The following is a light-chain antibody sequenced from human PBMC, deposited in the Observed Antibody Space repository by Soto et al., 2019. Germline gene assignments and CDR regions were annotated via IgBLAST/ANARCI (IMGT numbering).Light chain of an antibody. CDR2: EVS. Sequence: QSALTQPPSASGSPGQSVTISCTGSSNDVGHSNFVSWYQQHPGKGPKLIIYEVSKRPSGVPDRFSGSKSGNTASLSVSGLQDEDEADYFCNAQADNGKHVFGTGTKVTVL. CDR3: NAQADNGKHV. V-gene: IGLV2-8*01. J-gene: IGLJ1*01. CDR1: SNDVGHSNF.